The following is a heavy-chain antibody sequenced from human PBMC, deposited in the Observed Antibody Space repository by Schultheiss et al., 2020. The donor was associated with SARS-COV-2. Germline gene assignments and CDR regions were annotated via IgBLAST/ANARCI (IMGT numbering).Heavy chain of an antibody. CDR2: IYHSGST. V-gene: IGHV4-59*01. CDR1: GGSISSYY. J-gene: IGHJ6*02. CDR3: AKGIVATLARYYYYGMDV. D-gene: IGHD5-12*01. Sequence: SQTLSLSCTVSGGSISSYYWSWIRQPPGKGLEWIGSIYHSGSTYYNPSLKSRVTISVDTSKNQFSLKLSSVTAADTAVYYCAKGIVATLARYYYYGMDVWGQGTTVTVSS.